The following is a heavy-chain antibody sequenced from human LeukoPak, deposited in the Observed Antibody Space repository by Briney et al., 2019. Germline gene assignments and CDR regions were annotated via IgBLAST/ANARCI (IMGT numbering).Heavy chain of an antibody. D-gene: IGHD3-10*01. V-gene: IGHV4-59*01. CDR3: ARAHYGSGSYNWFDP. CDR2: IYYSGST. Sequence: SSETLSLTCTVSGGSISSYYWSWIRQPPGKGLEWIGYIYYSGSTNYNPSLKSRVTISVDTSKNQFSLKLSSVTAAGTAVYYCARAHYGSGSYNWFDPWGQGTLVTVSS. J-gene: IGHJ5*02. CDR1: GGSISSYY.